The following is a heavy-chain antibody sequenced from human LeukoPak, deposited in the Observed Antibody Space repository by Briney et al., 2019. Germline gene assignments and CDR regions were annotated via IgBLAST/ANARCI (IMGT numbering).Heavy chain of an antibody. J-gene: IGHJ4*02. CDR3: ARVGNSGWYFFDY. Sequence: PSETLSLTCTVSGGSINNGGYYWSWICQHPGKGLEWIGYIYYSGSSYYNPSLRSRVTISVDTSKNHFSLKLSSVTAADTAVYYCARVGNSGWYFFDYWGQGTLVTVSS. CDR2: IYYSGSS. CDR1: GGSINNGGYY. V-gene: IGHV4-31*03. D-gene: IGHD6-19*01.